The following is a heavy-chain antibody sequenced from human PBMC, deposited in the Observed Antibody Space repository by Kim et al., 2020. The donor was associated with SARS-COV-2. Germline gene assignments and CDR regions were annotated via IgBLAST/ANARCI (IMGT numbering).Heavy chain of an antibody. V-gene: IGHV3-53*01. Sequence: GGSLRLSCSASEFAVRNNYINWVRQAPGKGLEWVSVIYSDGSTYYGDSVKGRFTISRDDPENTVFLQLNNLRVEDTAIYYCARGSGTPMRYYYYYMDVWGKETTVTVSS. CDR3: ARGSGTPMRYYYYYMDV. D-gene: IGHD3-10*01. J-gene: IGHJ6*03. CDR2: IYSDGST. CDR1: EFAVRNNY.